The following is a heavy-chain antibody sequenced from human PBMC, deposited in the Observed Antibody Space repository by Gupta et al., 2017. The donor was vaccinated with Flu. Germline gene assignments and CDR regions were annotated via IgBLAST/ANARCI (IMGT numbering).Heavy chain of an antibody. Sequence: EVQLVEPGGGLEQPGGSLRLSCAASGFPFSDYEMNWVRQAPGKGLEWISYISSYNTISYADSVRGRFTISRDNANNSLYLQMNSLRAEDTAVYYCARGSWELTSWGQGTLVTVSS. D-gene: IGHD1-26*01. J-gene: IGHJ5*02. CDR2: ISSYNTI. V-gene: IGHV3-69-1*02. CDR3: ARGSWELTS. CDR1: GFPFSDYE.